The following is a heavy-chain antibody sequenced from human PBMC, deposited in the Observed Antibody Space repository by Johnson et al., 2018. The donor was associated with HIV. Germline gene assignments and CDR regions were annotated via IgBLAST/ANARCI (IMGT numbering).Heavy chain of an antibody. D-gene: IGHD4-23*01. J-gene: IGHJ3*02. CDR1: GFTFSNYA. CDR2: ISYGGNEK. CDR3: ARDPGNGGRPFDAFDI. V-gene: IGHV3-30*04. Sequence: VQLVESGGGVVHPGRSLRLSCAASGFTFSNYAMHWVRQAPGKGLEWVAIISYGGNEKYYADSVKGRFTISRDNSKNTVLLQMDSLRGEDTADYYCARDPGNGGRPFDAFDIWGQGTMVTVSS.